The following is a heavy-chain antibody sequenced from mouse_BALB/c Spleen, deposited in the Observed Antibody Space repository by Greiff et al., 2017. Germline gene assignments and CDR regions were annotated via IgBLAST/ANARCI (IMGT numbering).Heavy chain of an antibody. CDR3: TRLAVTEGFAY. CDR1: GYTFTDYE. CDR2: IDPETGGT. D-gene: IGHD6-1*01. J-gene: IGHJ3*01. Sequence: QVQLQQSGAELVRPGASVTLSCKASGYTFTDYEMHWVKQTPVQGLEWIGAIDPETGGTAYNQKFKGKATLTADKSSNTAYMELRSLTSEDSAVYYCTRLAVTEGFAYWGQGTLVTVSA. V-gene: IGHV1-15*01.